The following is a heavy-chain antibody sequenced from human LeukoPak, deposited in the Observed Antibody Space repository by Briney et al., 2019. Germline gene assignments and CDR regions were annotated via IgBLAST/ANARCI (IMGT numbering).Heavy chain of an antibody. CDR2: INANSGGT. CDR3: ARAELGRYYDY. Sequence: GASVKVSCKASGYTFTGFHMHWVRQAPGQGLEWMGWINANSGGTNYAQKFQGRVTMTRDTSISTAYMELSRLRSDDTAVYYCARAELGRYYDYWGQGTLVTVSS. CDR1: GYTFTGFH. J-gene: IGHJ4*02. D-gene: IGHD6-6*01. V-gene: IGHV1-2*02.